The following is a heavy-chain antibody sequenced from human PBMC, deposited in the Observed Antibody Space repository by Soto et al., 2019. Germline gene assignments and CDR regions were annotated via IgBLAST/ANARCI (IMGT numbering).Heavy chain of an antibody. J-gene: IGHJ6*02. CDR1: GFTFSSFG. CDR2: IWYDGSKK. Sequence: QVQVVESGGGVVQPGRSLRLSCAASGFTFSSFGMHWVRQAPGKGLEWVSLIWYDGSKKSYGDSVKGRFTISRDNSRNTVYLQMNGLRDDDPAVYYCARGASYYSLWSGYYPSRYGMDVWGQGTTVTVSS. CDR3: ARGASYYSLWSGYYPSRYGMDV. V-gene: IGHV3-33*01. D-gene: IGHD3-3*01.